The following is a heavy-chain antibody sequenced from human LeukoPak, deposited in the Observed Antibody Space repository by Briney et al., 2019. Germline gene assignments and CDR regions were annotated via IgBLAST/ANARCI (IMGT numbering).Heavy chain of an antibody. D-gene: IGHD2-15*01. CDR1: GFTFSSYG. J-gene: IGHJ5*02. CDR2: ISGNGGNT. CDR3: AKGGSAGGPNWFDP. Sequence: GGSLRLSCAASGFTFSSYGMSWVRQAPGKGLEWVSAISGNGGNTYYADSVKGRFTISRDTSNNMLFLQMNSPRAGDTAVYYCAKGGSAGGPNWFDPWGQGTLVTVSS. V-gene: IGHV3-23*01.